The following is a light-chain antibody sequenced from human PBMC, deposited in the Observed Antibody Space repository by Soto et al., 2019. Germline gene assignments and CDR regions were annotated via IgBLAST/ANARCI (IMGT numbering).Light chain of an antibody. V-gene: IGLV2-8*01. CDR2: EVT. J-gene: IGLJ2*01. CDR1: SSDVGAYKY. Sequence: QSVLTQPPSASGSPGQSVTISCTGTSSDVGAYKYVSWYQQHPGKAPRLLIYEVTKRPSGVPDRFSGSTSGNTASLSVSGLQSEDEADYFCSSNVGTNKMVFGGGTKVTVL. CDR3: SSNVGTNKMV.